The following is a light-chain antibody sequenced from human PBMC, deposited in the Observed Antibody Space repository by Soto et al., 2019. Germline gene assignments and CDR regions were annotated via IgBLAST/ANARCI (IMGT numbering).Light chain of an antibody. V-gene: IGKV1-5*01. Sequence: DIVMTQSPDSLAVSLGERATITCRASQSISSWLAWYQQKPGKAPKLLIYDASSLESGVPSRFSGSGSGTDFTLTISSLQAEDVAVYYCQQYYSTPFTFGPGTKVDIK. CDR1: QSISSW. CDR3: QQYYSTPFT. CDR2: DAS. J-gene: IGKJ3*01.